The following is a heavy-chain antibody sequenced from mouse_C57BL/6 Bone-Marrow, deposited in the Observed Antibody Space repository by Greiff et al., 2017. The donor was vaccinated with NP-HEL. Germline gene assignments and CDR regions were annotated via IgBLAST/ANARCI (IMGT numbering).Heavy chain of an antibody. CDR2: IYPGSGNT. J-gene: IGHJ4*01. V-gene: IGHV1-84*01. CDR3: AILSMDY. Sequence: VQLQQSGPELVKPGASVKISCKASGYTFTDYYINWVKQRPGQGLEWIGRIYPGSGNTKYNEKFKGKATLTVDTSSSTAYMQLSSLTSEDSAVYFCAILSMDYWGQGTSVTVSS. CDR1: GYTFTDYY.